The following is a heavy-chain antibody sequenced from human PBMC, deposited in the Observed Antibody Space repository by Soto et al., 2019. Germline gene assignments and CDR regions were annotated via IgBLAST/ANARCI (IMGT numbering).Heavy chain of an antibody. Sequence: EVQLVESGGGLVQPGGSLRLSCAASGFTFSSYWMSWVRQAPGKGLEWVANIKQDGSEKYYVDYVKGRFTISRDNAKNSLYLQMNSLRAEDTAVYYCATAGSSGWYWWYFDLWGRGTLVTVSS. D-gene: IGHD6-19*01. J-gene: IGHJ2*01. CDR3: ATAGSSGWYWWYFDL. CDR1: GFTFSSYW. CDR2: IKQDGSEK. V-gene: IGHV3-7*01.